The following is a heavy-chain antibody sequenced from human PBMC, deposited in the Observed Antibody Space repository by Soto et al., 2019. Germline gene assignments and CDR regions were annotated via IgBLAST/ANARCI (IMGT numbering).Heavy chain of an antibody. CDR3: ARDGGAYAMDV. CDR1: GYSISSGGYY. J-gene: IGHJ6*02. D-gene: IGHD3-16*01. V-gene: IGHV4-31*03. CDR2: IYYSGGT. Sequence: QVQLQESGPGLVKPSQTLSLTCTVSGYSISSGGYYWGWVRQHPGKGLEWIGYIYYSGGTYYNPSLKSRVTISLDTSNNQFSLKLSSVTAADTAVYYCARDGGAYAMDVWAQGTTVTVSS.